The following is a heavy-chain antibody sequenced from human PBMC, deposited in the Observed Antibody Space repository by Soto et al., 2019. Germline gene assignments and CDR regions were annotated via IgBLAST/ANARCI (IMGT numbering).Heavy chain of an antibody. CDR2: IIPIFATA. D-gene: IGHD2-2*01. V-gene: IGHV1-69*13. J-gene: IGHJ6*02. CDR3: ARSVSFRYQLLKRGMDV. Sequence: SLKVSCKASGGTFSSYAIIWVRQAPGQGLEWMGGIIPIFATANYAQKFQGRVMITVDESTTTAYMDLSSLRSEDTAVYYCARSVSFRYQLLKRGMDVWGQGTTVTVS. CDR1: GGTFSSYA.